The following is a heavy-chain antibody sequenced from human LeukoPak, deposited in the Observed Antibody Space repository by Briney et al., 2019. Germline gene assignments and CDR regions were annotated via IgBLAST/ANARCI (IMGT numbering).Heavy chain of an antibody. CDR2: IRYDGSNK. D-gene: IGHD6-13*01. CDR3: AIRGIFDP. CDR1: GFTFSSYG. Sequence: GRSLRLSCAASGFTFSSYGMHWVRQAPGKGLEGVAFIRYDGSNKYYADSVKGRFTISRDNSKNTLYLQMNSLRAEDTAVYYCAIRGIFDPWGQGPLVTVSS. V-gene: IGHV3-30*02. J-gene: IGHJ5*02.